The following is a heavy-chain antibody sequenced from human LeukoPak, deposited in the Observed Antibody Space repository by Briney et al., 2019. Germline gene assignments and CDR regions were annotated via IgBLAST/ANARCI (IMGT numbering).Heavy chain of an antibody. Sequence: ASVKVSCKVPGYSLSHLSIHWVRHVAAKGLEWMGGFEPEEGAHGETIFAQKFEDRLTLTEDTSADTAYMELVRLTSEDTAVYYCATDRLEIYALHIWGQGTAVTVSS. CDR2: FEPEEGAHGET. J-gene: IGHJ3*02. CDR3: ATDRLEIYALHI. V-gene: IGHV1-24*01. CDR1: GYSLSHLS. D-gene: IGHD1-1*01.